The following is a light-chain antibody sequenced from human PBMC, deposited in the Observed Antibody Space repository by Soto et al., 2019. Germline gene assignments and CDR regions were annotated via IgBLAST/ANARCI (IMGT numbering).Light chain of an antibody. CDR3: QQSYSTLIT. V-gene: IGKV1-39*01. Sequence: DIQMTQSPSSLSASVGDRVTITCRASQSIAESLNWYQQRPGKAPKLXIXSASTLQSGVXSRFSGGGTGTDFTLTIDSLQPEDFATYYCQQSYSTLITFGQGTRLEIK. CDR2: SAS. J-gene: IGKJ5*01. CDR1: QSIAES.